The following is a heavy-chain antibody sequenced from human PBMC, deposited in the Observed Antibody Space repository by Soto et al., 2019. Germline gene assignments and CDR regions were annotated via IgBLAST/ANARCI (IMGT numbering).Heavy chain of an antibody. CDR3: ARDSSGWISQFDY. Sequence: GGSLRLSCAASGFTVSSNYMSWVRQAPGKGLEWVSVIYSGGSTYYADSVKGRFTISRDNSKNTLYLQMNSLRAEDTAVYYCARDSSGWISQFDYWGQGTLVTVS. CDR1: GFTVSSNY. V-gene: IGHV3-53*01. D-gene: IGHD6-19*01. CDR2: IYSGGST. J-gene: IGHJ4*02.